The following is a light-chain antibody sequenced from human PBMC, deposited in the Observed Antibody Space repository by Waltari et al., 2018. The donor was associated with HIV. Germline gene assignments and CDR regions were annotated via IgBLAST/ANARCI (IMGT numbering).Light chain of an antibody. J-gene: IGLJ1*01. CDR3: CSYAGSNTFKYV. CDR1: SSDVGGYNA. V-gene: IGLV2-23*02. Sequence: QSSLTQPASVSGSPGQSITISCTGTSSDVGGYNAVSWYQQPPGKAPKLIIYDVSRRPSGGSNRLSVSKSGNTASLTISWLQAEDEADYYDCSYAGSNTFKYVCGTGTKVTVL. CDR2: DVS.